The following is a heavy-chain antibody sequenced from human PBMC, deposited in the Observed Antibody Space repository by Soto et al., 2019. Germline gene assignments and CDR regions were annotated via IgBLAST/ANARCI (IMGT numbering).Heavy chain of an antibody. Sequence: GGSLRLSCAASGFTFSSYAMSWVRQAPGKGLEWVSAISGSGGSTYYADSVKGRFTISRDNSKNTLYLQMNSLRAEDTAVYYCANLLSRYYYDSSGYYYWGQGTLVTVSS. V-gene: IGHV3-23*01. CDR3: ANLLSRYYYDSSGYYY. CDR1: GFTFSSYA. J-gene: IGHJ4*02. D-gene: IGHD3-22*01. CDR2: ISGSGGST.